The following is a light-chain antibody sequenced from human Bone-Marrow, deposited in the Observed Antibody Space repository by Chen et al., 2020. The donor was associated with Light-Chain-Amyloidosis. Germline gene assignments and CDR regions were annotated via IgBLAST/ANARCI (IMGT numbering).Light chain of an antibody. Sequence: DIVMTQSPDSLAVYLGERATINSKSSQSVLYSSNNKNYLAWYQQKPGQPPKLLIYWASTRGSGVPDRCSGSGSGTEFTLTSSSLQGEDVAGYDCQQYYSTPYTFGQGTKLEIK. V-gene: IGKV4-1*01. J-gene: IGKJ2*01. CDR2: WAS. CDR3: QQYYSTPYT. CDR1: QSVLYSSNNKNY.